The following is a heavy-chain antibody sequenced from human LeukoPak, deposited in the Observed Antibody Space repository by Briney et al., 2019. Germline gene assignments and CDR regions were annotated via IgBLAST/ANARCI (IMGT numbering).Heavy chain of an antibody. J-gene: IGHJ3*02. CDR3: ARDWHPYHHDAFDI. V-gene: IGHV1-2*02. CDR1: GYTFTGYY. CDR2: INPNSGGT. Sequence: GASVKVSCKASGYTFTGYYMHWVRQAPGQGLEWMGWINPNSGGTNYAQKFQGRVTMTRDTSISTAYMELRSLRSDDTAVYYCARDWHPYHHDAFDIWGQGTMVTVSS.